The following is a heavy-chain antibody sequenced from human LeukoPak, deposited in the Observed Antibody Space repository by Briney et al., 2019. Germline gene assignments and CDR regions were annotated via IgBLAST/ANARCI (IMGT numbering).Heavy chain of an antibody. D-gene: IGHD3-22*01. CDR1: SGSISSYY. J-gene: IGHJ3*02. CDR3: ARRYLDSSGYYHDAFDI. CDR2: IYTSGST. Sequence: SETLSLTCTVSSGSISSYYWSWIRQPAGKGLEWIGRIYTSGSTNCNPSLKSRVTMLVDTSKNQFSLKLSSVTAADTAVYYCARRYLDSSGYYHDAFDIWGQGTMVTVSS. V-gene: IGHV4-4*07.